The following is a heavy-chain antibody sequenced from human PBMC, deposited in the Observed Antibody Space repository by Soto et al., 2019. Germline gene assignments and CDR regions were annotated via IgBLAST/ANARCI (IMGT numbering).Heavy chain of an antibody. CDR1: GFTFTSYG. J-gene: IGHJ4*02. CDR2: ISYDGSNE. D-gene: IGHD3-22*01. V-gene: IGHV3-30*03. CDR3: ARGLYYDTSGYYSPY. Sequence: QVQLVESGGGVVQPGRSLRLSCAASGFTFTSYGMHWVRQAPGKGLEWVAVISYDGSNEYYADSVKGRFTISRDNSKNTLYLQMYSLRAEDTAVYYCARGLYYDTSGYYSPYWGQGTLVTVSS.